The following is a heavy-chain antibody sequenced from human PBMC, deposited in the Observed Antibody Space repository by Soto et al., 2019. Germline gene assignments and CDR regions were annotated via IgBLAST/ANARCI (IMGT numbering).Heavy chain of an antibody. Sequence: GASVKVSCKASGYTFTSYDINWVRQATGQGLEWMGWMNPNSGNTGYAQKFQGRVTMTRNTSISTAYMELSSLRSEDTAVYYCARGLRITMVRGVRPRYYFDYWGQGTLVTVSS. CDR1: GYTFTSYD. CDR2: MNPNSGNT. CDR3: ARGLRITMVRGVRPRYYFDY. V-gene: IGHV1-8*01. J-gene: IGHJ4*02. D-gene: IGHD3-10*01.